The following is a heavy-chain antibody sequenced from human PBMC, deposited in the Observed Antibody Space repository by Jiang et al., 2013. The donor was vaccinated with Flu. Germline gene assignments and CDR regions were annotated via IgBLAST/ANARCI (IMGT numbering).Heavy chain of an antibody. Sequence: SGAEVKKPGASVKVSCKVSGYTLTELSMHWVRQAPGKGLEWMGGFDPEDGETIYAQKFQGRVTMTEDTSTDTAYMELSSLRSEDTAVYYCATDLLSSSDSSGYLAFDIWGQGTMVTVSS. V-gene: IGHV1-24*01. CDR3: ATDLLSSSDSSGYLAFDI. CDR2: FDPEDGET. CDR1: GYTLTELS. D-gene: IGHD3-22*01. J-gene: IGHJ3*02.